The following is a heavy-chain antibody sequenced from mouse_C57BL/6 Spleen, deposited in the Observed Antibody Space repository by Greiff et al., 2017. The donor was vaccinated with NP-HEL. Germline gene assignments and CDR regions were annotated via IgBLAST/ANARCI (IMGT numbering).Heavy chain of an antibody. V-gene: IGHV14-2*01. J-gene: IGHJ4*01. CDR1: GFNIKDYY. CDR3: ARRSSSGYGAMDY. CDR2: IDPEDGET. D-gene: IGHD3-2*02. Sequence: EVQLQQSGAELVKPGASVKLSCTASGFNIKDYYMHWVKQRTEQGMEWIGRIDPEDGETKYAPKFQGKATLAAATSSNTAYLQLSSLTSEDTAVYYWARRSSSGYGAMDYWGQGTSVTVSS.